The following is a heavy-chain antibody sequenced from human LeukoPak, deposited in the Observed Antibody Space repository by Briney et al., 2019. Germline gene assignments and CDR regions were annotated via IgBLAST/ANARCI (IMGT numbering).Heavy chain of an antibody. CDR2: FYYSGSN. J-gene: IGHJ3*02. V-gene: IGHV4-59*08. CDR3: ARHLGRARGYSYGYVRIYDAFDI. D-gene: IGHD5-18*01. CDR1: GGSISRYH. Sequence: SETLSLTCTVSGGSISRYHWSWIRQPPGEGLEWIGYFYYSGSNNYNPSLKSRVTISVDTSKNQFSLKLSSVTAADTAVYYCARHLGRARGYSYGYVRIYDAFDIWGQGTMVTVSS.